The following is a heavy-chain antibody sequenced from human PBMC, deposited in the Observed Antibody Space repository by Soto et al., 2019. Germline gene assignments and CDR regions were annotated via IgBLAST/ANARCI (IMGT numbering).Heavy chain of an antibody. Sequence: QEQLVQSGAEMKKPGSSVKVSCQSSGGTFNTYAMNWVRQAPGQGPEWMGDISPMFGAANYAPKFQGRVTITADESTGTSYMQVSSLTSEDTALYFCAREVQVHTPAFVYWGQGTLVTVSS. CDR2: ISPMFGAA. V-gene: IGHV1-69*19. D-gene: IGHD3-10*01. CDR1: GGTFNTYA. J-gene: IGHJ4*02. CDR3: AREVQVHTPAFVY.